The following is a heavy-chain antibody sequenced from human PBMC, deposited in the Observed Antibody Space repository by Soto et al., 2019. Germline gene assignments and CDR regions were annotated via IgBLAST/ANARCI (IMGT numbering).Heavy chain of an antibody. Sequence: SETLSLTCSVSGGSISSGDYYWNWIRQPPGKGLEWIGHIYYSGSTYYNSSLKSRVTMSSDTSKNQFSLKLSSVTAADTAVYYCARDKITGLFDYWGQGTLVTVSS. J-gene: IGHJ4*02. CDR2: IYYSGST. D-gene: IGHD2-8*02. CDR1: GGSISSGDYY. CDR3: ARDKITGLFDY. V-gene: IGHV4-30-4*01.